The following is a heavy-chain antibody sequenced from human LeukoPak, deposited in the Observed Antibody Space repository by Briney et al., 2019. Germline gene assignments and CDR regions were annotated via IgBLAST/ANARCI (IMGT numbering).Heavy chain of an antibody. CDR3: ASDSGYDAFDT. D-gene: IGHD3-22*01. CDR1: GGSVSSTYW. J-gene: IGHJ3*02. Sequence: SGTLSLTCAVSGGSVSSTYWWTWVRQYPGKGLEWIGEIYHSGSSNYNPSLKSRLTILVDKSNNQFSLKLSSVTAADTAVYYCASDSGYDAFDTWGQGTMVTVSS. CDR2: IYHSGSS. V-gene: IGHV4-4*02.